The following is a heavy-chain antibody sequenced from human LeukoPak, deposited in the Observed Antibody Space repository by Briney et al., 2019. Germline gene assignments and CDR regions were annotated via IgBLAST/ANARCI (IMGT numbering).Heavy chain of an antibody. Sequence: ASETLSLTCAVSGYSISSGYYWGWIRQPPGKGLEWIGSIYHSGSTYYNTSLKSRVTISVDTSKNQFSLKLSSVTAADTAVYYCARWTGTTDAFDIWGQGTMVTVSS. D-gene: IGHD1-7*01. J-gene: IGHJ3*02. V-gene: IGHV4-38-2*01. CDR1: GYSISSGYY. CDR3: ARWTGTTDAFDI. CDR2: IYHSGST.